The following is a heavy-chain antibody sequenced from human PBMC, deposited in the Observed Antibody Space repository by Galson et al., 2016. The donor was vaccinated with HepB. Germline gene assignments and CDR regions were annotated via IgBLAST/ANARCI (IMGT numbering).Heavy chain of an antibody. J-gene: IGHJ3*02. Sequence: ETLSLTCTVSGYPISGGYYWSWIRQPPGKGLQWIGSIYHSGATYYSPSLKSQVTMSVDTSNNQFSLNLRSATGADTAVYYCARDGATGSEFDIWGQGTMVTVSS. CDR2: IYHSGAT. CDR3: ARDGATGSEFDI. D-gene: IGHD1-26*01. V-gene: IGHV4-38-2*02. CDR1: GYPISGGYY.